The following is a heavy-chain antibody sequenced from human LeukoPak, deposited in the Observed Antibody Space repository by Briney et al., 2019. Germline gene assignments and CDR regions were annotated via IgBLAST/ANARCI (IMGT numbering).Heavy chain of an antibody. CDR2: ISGSGGST. CDR3: AKDQATNYDILTGYLFGFDY. CDR1: GFTFSSYA. Sequence: PGGSLRLSCAASGFTFSSYAMSWVRQAPGKGLEWVSAISGSGGSTYYADSVKGRFTISRDNSKNTLYLQMNSLRAEDTAVYYCAKDQATNYDILTGYLFGFDYWGQGTLVTVSS. V-gene: IGHV3-23*01. D-gene: IGHD3-9*01. J-gene: IGHJ4*02.